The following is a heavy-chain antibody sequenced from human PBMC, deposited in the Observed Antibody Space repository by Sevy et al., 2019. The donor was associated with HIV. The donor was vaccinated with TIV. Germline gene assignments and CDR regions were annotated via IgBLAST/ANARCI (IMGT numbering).Heavy chain of an antibody. CDR2: IWYDGNYK. D-gene: IGHD3-10*01. CDR1: GFTFSIYG. Sequence: GGSLRLSCAASGFTFSIYGMHWVRQAPGKGLEWVALIWYDGNYKYYADSVKGRFTISRDNSRSTLYLQMNSLRAEDTAVYYCAKDLGWGYYGSGPPSGYWGQGTLVTVSS. J-gene: IGHJ4*02. CDR3: AKDLGWGYYGSGPPSGY. V-gene: IGHV3-30*02.